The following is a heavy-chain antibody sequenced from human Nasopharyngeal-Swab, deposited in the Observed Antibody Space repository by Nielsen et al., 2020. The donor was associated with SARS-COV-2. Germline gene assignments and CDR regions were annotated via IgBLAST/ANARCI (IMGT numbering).Heavy chain of an antibody. J-gene: IGHJ4*02. CDR3: ARDKDGFDY. CDR1: GFTFSSYA. Sequence: GESLKISCAASGFTFSSYAMSWVRQAPGKGLEWVSAISGSGGSTNYADSVKGRFTISRDNAKNSLYLQMNSLRAEDTAVCYCARDKDGFDYWGQGTLVTVSS. V-gene: IGHV3-23*01. CDR2: ISGSGGST.